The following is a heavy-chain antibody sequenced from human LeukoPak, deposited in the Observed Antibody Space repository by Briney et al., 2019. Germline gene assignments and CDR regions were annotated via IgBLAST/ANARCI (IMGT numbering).Heavy chain of an antibody. Sequence: SKALSLTCAVYGGSFSGYYWSWIRQPPGKGLEWIGEINHSGSTNYNPSLKSRVTISVDTSKNQFSLKLSSVTAADTAVYYCARGGEQQLLGWFDPWGQGTLVTVSS. CDR1: GGSFSGYY. CDR3: ARGGEQQLLGWFDP. J-gene: IGHJ5*02. D-gene: IGHD6-13*01. CDR2: INHSGST. V-gene: IGHV4-34*01.